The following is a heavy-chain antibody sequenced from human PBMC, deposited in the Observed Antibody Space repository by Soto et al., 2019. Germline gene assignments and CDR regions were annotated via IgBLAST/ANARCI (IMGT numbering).Heavy chain of an antibody. D-gene: IGHD6-19*01. CDR2: INHSGST. V-gene: IGHV4-34*01. CDR3: ARARSSGWYGKGAYFDY. Sequence: QVQLQQWGAGLLKPSETLSLTCAVYGGSFSGYYWSWIRQPPGKGLEWIGEINHSGSTNYNPSLKSQVTISVDTSKTQFSLKLSSVTAADTAVYYCARARSSGWYGKGAYFDYWGQGTLVTVSS. J-gene: IGHJ4*02. CDR1: GGSFSGYY.